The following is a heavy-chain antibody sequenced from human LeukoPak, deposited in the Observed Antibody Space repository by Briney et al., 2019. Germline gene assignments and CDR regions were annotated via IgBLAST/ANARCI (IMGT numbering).Heavy chain of an antibody. D-gene: IGHD4-17*01. Sequence: PGGSLRLSCAASGFTFSSRWMGWVRQAPGKGLEWVANIRNDGLTQYYVDSVKGRFNISRDNAKDSLSLQMNSLRAEDTAVYFCARHGDYCFDLWGQGTLVTVSS. J-gene: IGHJ4*02. CDR3: ARHGDYCFDL. V-gene: IGHV3-7*01. CDR1: GFTFSSRW. CDR2: IRNDGLTQ.